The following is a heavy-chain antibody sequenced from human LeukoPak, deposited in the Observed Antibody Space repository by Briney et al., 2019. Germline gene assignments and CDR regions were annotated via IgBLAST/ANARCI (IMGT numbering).Heavy chain of an antibody. CDR3: ARGVAVAEYYFGY. D-gene: IGHD6-19*01. J-gene: IGHJ4*02. CDR1: GYTFTGYY. CDR2: INPNSGGT. Sequence: GASVKVSCKASGYTFTGYYMHWVRQAPGQGLEWMGWINPNSGGTNYAQKFQGRVTMTRDTSISTAYMELSRLRSDDTAVYYCARGVAVAEYYFGYWGQGTLVTVSS. V-gene: IGHV1-2*02.